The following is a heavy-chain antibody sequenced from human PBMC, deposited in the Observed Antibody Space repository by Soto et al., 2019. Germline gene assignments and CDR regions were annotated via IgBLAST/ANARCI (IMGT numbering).Heavy chain of an antibody. CDR1: GYTFTVYY. V-gene: IGHV1-2*02. CDR2: INPNSGGT. CDR3: ARDKYYYDSSGNNWFDP. D-gene: IGHD3-22*01. Sequence: ASVKVSCRASGYTFTVYYMHWVRQATGQGLEWMGWINPNSGGTNYAQKFQGRVTMTRDTSISTAYMELSRLRSDDTAVYYCARDKYYYDSSGNNWFDPWGQGTLVTVSS. J-gene: IGHJ5*02.